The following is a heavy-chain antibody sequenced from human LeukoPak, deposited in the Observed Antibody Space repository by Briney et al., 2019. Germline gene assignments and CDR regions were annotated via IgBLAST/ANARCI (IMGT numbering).Heavy chain of an antibody. D-gene: IGHD2-15*01. CDR2: IYYSGST. V-gene: IGHV4-59*12. J-gene: IGHJ3*02. CDR3: ARGQGGRPDAFGI. Sequence: KPSEILALPCTGSGGSLSSYYWSWVRQPAGKGLEWIGDIYYSGSTNYNPALKSRVTISVDTSKNQFSLTLSSVTAADTAVYYCARGQGGRPDAFGIWGQGTMVTASS. CDR1: GGSLSSYY.